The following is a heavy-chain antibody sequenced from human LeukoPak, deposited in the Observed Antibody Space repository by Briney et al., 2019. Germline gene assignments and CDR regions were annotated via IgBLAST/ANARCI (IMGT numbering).Heavy chain of an antibody. CDR2: VYNSGST. D-gene: IGHD1-26*01. CDR3: VRDWEGFNFDI. V-gene: IGHV4-59*02. J-gene: IGHJ3*02. CDR1: GGSVSSYY. Sequence: SETLSLTCTVSGGSVSSYYWRWVRQPPGEGLEWIAYVYNSGSTNYNPSLKSRVTISIDRSKNQFSLKMNSVTAADTAVYYCVRDWEGFNFDIWGQGTVVTVSS.